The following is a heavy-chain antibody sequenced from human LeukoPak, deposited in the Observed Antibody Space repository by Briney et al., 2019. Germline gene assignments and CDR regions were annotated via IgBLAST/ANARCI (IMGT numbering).Heavy chain of an antibody. J-gene: IGHJ4*02. V-gene: IGHV1-8*01. Sequence: ASVKVSCKASGYTFTSCDSNWVRQATGQGLEWMGWMNPNSGNTGYGQSFQGRITMTRDISIGTDYMELSSLTSEDTAIYYCTRGSSGRRDNWGQGTLVTVSA. CDR3: TRGSSGRRDN. CDR1: GYTFTSCD. CDR2: MNPNSGNT. D-gene: IGHD6-19*01.